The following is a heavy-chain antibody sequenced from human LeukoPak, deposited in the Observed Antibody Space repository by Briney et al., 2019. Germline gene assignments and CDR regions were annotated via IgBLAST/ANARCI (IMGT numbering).Heavy chain of an antibody. J-gene: IGHJ3*02. Sequence: SETLSLTCTVSGGSISSGDYYWSWIRQPPGKGLEWIGYIYYSGSTYYNPSLKSRVTISVDTSKNQFSLKLSSVTAADTAVYYCARGYPYYYDSSGPDAFDIWGQGTTVTVSS. V-gene: IGHV4-30-4*01. D-gene: IGHD3-22*01. CDR1: GGSISSGDYY. CDR3: ARGYPYYYDSSGPDAFDI. CDR2: IYYSGST.